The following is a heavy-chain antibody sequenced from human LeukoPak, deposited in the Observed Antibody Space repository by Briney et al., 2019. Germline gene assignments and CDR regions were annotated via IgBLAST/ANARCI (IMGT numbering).Heavy chain of an antibody. J-gene: IGHJ5*02. D-gene: IGHD3-3*01. Sequence: SQTLSLTCTVSGGSISSGDYYWSWIRQPPGKGLEWIGYIYYSGSTYYNPSLKSRVTISVDTSKNQFSLKLSSVTAADTAVYYCARAHYDFWSGYYTPNWFDPWGQGTLVTVSS. CDR2: IYYSGST. CDR3: ARAHYDFWSGYYTPNWFDP. V-gene: IGHV4-30-4*01. CDR1: GGSISSGDYY.